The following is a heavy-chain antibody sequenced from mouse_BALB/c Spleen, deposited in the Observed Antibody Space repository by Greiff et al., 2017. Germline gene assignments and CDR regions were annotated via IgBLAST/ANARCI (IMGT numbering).Heavy chain of an antibody. CDR1: GYTFPSYW. CDR2: IYPGDGDT. Sequence: QVQLQQSGAELARPGASVKLSCKASGYTFPSYWMQWVKQRPGQGLEWIGAIYPGDGDTRYTQKFKGKATLTADKSSSTAYMQLSSLASEDSAVYYCARSGNYFDYWGQGTTLTVSS. V-gene: IGHV1-87*01. CDR3: ARSGNYFDY. D-gene: IGHD1-1*02. J-gene: IGHJ2*01.